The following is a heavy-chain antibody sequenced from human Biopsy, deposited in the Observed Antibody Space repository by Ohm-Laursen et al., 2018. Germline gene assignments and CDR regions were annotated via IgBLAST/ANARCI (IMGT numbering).Heavy chain of an antibody. D-gene: IGHD3-10*01. CDR1: SGSVRSPDHR. Sequence: SQTLSLTCTVSSGSVRSPDHRWNWVRRAPGKGLEWIGNIYYSWTTFYSPSLRGRVTMDLDTSKNQFSLRLRSVTSADTAVYFCARAYFYGVGTSNYFFDSWGQGALVTVSS. V-gene: IGHV4-30-4*01. CDR3: ARAYFYGVGTSNYFFDS. J-gene: IGHJ4*02. CDR2: IYYSWTT.